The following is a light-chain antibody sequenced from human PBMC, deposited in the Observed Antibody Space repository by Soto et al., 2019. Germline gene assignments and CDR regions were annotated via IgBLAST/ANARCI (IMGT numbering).Light chain of an antibody. Sequence: EIVMTQSPATLSVSPGERATLSCRASQSVSSNLAWYQQKPGQAPRLLIYCASTRATGIPARFSGSGSGTEFTLTISSLQSEDFAVYYCQQYNNWPWTFGQGTKV. CDR1: QSVSSN. J-gene: IGKJ1*01. V-gene: IGKV3D-15*01. CDR3: QQYNNWPWT. CDR2: CAS.